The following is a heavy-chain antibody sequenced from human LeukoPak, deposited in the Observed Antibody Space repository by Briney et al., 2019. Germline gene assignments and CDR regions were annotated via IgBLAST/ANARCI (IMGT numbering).Heavy chain of an antibody. CDR3: ARTYIRGYSYGVLGY. V-gene: IGHV3-30*04. CDR2: ISYDGSNK. J-gene: IGHJ4*02. CDR1: GFTFSSYA. D-gene: IGHD5-18*01. Sequence: GRSLRLSCAASGFTFSSYAMHWVRQAPGKGLEWVAVISYDGSNKYCADSVKGRFTISRDNSKNTPYLQMNSLRAEDTAVYYCARTYIRGYSYGVLGYWGQGTLVTVSS.